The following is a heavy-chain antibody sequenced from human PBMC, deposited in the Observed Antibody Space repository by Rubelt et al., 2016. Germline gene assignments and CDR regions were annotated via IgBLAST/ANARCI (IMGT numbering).Heavy chain of an antibody. CDR1: GGSFSGYY. CDR3: ARGRRGSSSWLGRDYYGMDV. Sequence: QVQLQQWGAGLLKPSETLSLTCAVYGGSFSGYYWSWIRQPPGKGLEWIGEINHSGSTNYNPSLKSRVTIPVNTAKNQFSLKLSSVTAADTAVYYYARGRRGSSSWLGRDYYGMDVWGQGTTVTVSS. V-gene: IGHV4-34*01. CDR2: INHSGST. D-gene: IGHD6-13*01. J-gene: IGHJ6*02.